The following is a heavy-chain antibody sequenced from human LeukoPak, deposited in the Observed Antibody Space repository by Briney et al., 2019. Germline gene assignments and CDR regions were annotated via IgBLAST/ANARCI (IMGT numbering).Heavy chain of an antibody. CDR3: ARVGCSSTSCYPDY. CDR2: MYTSGST. D-gene: IGHD2-2*01. Sequence: SETLSLTCTVSGGSISSGSYYWSWIRQPAGKGLEWIGRMYTSGSTNYNPSLKSRVTISVDTSKNQFSLKLSSVTAADTAVYYCARVGCSSTSCYPDYWGQGTLVTVSS. CDR1: GGSISSGSYY. J-gene: IGHJ4*02. V-gene: IGHV4-61*02.